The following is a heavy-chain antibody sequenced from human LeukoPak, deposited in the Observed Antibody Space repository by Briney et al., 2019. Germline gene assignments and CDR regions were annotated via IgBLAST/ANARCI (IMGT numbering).Heavy chain of an antibody. CDR1: GFTFSSYE. CDR2: ISSSGSTI. CDR3: ARDTAVRGVRFDY. V-gene: IGHV3-48*03. J-gene: IGHJ4*02. D-gene: IGHD3-10*01. Sequence: GGSLRLSCAASGFTFSSYEMNWVRQAPGKGLEWVSYISSSGSTIYYADSVKGRFTISRDNAKNSLYLQMNSLRAEDTAVYYCARDTAVRGVRFDYWGQGTLVTVSS.